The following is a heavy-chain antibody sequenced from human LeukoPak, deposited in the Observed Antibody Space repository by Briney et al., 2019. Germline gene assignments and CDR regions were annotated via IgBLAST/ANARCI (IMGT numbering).Heavy chain of an antibody. Sequence: GGSLRLSCTASGFTFGDYAMNWFRQAPGKGLEWVGFIRSQAYGGATEYAASVKGRFTISRDDSKRIAYLQMNSLKTDDTAVYYCTRVWLQYFDYWGQGTLITVSS. D-gene: IGHD5-24*01. J-gene: IGHJ4*02. V-gene: IGHV3-49*03. CDR1: GFTFGDYA. CDR2: IRSQAYGGAT. CDR3: TRVWLQYFDY.